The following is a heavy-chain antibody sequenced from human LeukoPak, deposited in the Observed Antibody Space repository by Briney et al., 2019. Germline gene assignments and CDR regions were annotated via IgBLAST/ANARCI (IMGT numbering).Heavy chain of an antibody. V-gene: IGHV5-51*01. D-gene: IGHD4-17*01. Sequence: GESLKISCKGSGYSFTSYWIGWVRQMPGKGLEWMGIIYPGDSDTRYSPSFQGQVTISADKSISTAYLQWSSLKASDTAMYYCARGGGRTTVTTLPFDYWGQGTLVTVSS. CDR1: GYSFTSYW. CDR2: IYPGDSDT. J-gene: IGHJ4*02. CDR3: ARGGGRTTVTTLPFDY.